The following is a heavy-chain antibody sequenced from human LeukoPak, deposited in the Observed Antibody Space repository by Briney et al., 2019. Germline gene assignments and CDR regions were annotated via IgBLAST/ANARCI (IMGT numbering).Heavy chain of an antibody. CDR2: IYYSGNT. J-gene: IGHJ4*01. D-gene: IGHD5-18*01. CDR3: ARIVAYGYGYIDY. CDR1: GSSISSYY. V-gene: IGHV4-59*01. Sequence: SETLSLTCTVSGSSISSYYWSWIRQPPGKGLEWIGYIYYSGNTNYNPSLKSRVTISVDTSKNQFSLKLSSVTAADTAVYYCARIVAYGYGYIDYWGHGTLVTVSS.